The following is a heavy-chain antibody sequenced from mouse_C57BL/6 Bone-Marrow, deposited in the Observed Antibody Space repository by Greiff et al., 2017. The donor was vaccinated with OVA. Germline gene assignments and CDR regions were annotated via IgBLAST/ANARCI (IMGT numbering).Heavy chain of an antibody. CDR3: ARQGSNYYFDY. Sequence: VQLKQSGGDLVKPGGSLKLSCAASGFTFSSYGMSWVRQTPDKRLEWVATISSGGSYTYYPASVKGRFTISRDNAKNTLYLQMSSLKSEDTAMYYCARQGSNYYFDYWGQGTTLTVSS. CDR1: GFTFSSYG. J-gene: IGHJ2*01. V-gene: IGHV5-6*01. CDR2: ISSGGSYT. D-gene: IGHD2-5*01.